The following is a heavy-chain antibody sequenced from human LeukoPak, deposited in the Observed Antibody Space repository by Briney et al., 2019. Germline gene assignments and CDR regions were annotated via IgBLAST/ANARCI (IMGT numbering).Heavy chain of an antibody. CDR1: GFTFSSYA. Sequence: GGSLRLSCAASGFTFSSYAMSWVRQAPGKGLEWVSAISGSGGSTYYADSVKGRFTISRDNSKNTLYLQMNSLRAEDTAVYYCAKQLLRYFDWPPRYFDLWGRGTLVTVSS. J-gene: IGHJ2*01. V-gene: IGHV3-23*01. D-gene: IGHD3-9*01. CDR3: AKQLLRYFDWPPRYFDL. CDR2: ISGSGGST.